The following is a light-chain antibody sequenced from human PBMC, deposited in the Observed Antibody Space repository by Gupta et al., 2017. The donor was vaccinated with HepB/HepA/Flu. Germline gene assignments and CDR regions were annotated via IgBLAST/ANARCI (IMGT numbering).Light chain of an antibody. Sequence: QSALTQPASVSGSPGQSITMSCTGIRSDVGIYVSWYQQYTGKSPKLIIYSVTNRPSGVSNRFSGSKSGNTASLTISGLQAEDEADYYCSSCTSSETWVFGGGTKLTVL. CDR1: RSDVGIY. V-gene: IGLV2-14*03. CDR3: SSCTSSETWV. CDR2: SVT. J-gene: IGLJ3*02.